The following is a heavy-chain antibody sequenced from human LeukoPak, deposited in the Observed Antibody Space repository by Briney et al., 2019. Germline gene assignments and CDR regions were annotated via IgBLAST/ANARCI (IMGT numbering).Heavy chain of an antibody. CDR2: INSDGSST. Sequence: GGSLRLSCAASGFTFSSYWMHWVRQAPGKGLVWVSRINSDGSSTSYADSVEGRFTVSRDNAKNTLYLQMNSLRAEDTAVYYCAREEYSSSWYGYWGQGTLVTVSS. CDR1: GFTFSSYW. V-gene: IGHV3-74*01. J-gene: IGHJ4*02. D-gene: IGHD6-13*01. CDR3: AREEYSSSWYGY.